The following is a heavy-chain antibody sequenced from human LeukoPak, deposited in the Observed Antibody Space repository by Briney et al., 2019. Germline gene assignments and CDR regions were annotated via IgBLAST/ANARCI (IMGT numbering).Heavy chain of an antibody. J-gene: IGHJ5*02. D-gene: IGHD6-13*01. CDR1: DTIRSHY. CDR3: ARGHPGYSLS. Sequence: SETLSLTCIVSDTIRSHYWNWIRQPPGKGLEWIGYVFYSGSTNYNPSLKSRVAISLDTSRNQFSLRLSSVTAADTAVYYCARGHPGYSLSWGQGTLVTSP. V-gene: IGHV4-59*11. CDR2: VFYSGST.